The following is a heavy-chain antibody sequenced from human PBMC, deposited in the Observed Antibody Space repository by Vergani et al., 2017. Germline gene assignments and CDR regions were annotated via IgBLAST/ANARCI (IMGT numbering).Heavy chain of an antibody. D-gene: IGHD4-17*01. CDR1: GGSISSSSYY. Sequence: QLQLQESGPGLVKPSETLSLTCTVSGGSISSSSYYWGWIRQPPGKGLEWIGSIYYSGSTYYNPSLKSRVTISVDTSKNQFSLKLSSVTAADTAVYYCASYSTVTTKTYYYYYYMDVWGKGTTVTVSS. CDR2: IYYSGST. J-gene: IGHJ6*03. CDR3: ASYSTVTTKTYYYYYYMDV. V-gene: IGHV4-39*07.